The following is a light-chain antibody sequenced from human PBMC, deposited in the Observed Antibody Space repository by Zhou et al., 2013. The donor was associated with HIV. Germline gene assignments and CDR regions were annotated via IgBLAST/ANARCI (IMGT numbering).Light chain of an antibody. CDR3: QQGNRFPLT. Sequence: DIQMTQSPSSVSASIGDRVTITCRASQDISTWLAWYQQKPGKAPNLLIYAASRLQSGVPSRFSGSGFGTDFTLTISSLQPEDFATYYCQQGNRFPLTFGGGTKVQIK. J-gene: IGKJ4*01. CDR1: QDISTW. V-gene: IGKV1D-12*01. CDR2: AAS.